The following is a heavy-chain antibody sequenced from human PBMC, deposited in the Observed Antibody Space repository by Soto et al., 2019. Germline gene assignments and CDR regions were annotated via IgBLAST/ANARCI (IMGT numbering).Heavy chain of an antibody. CDR3: SRQQRYIATINKEACDI. D-gene: IGHD4-4*01. Sequence: GESLKISCKGFGYNFKTYWIAWVRQMPGQGLEWMGIIYPGDSDTTYSPSFQGQVTISVDKTISTAYLQLSSLKASDTAMYYCSRQQRYIATINKEACDICGQGTIVTVAS. CDR1: GYNFKTYW. V-gene: IGHV5-51*01. CDR2: IYPGDSDT. J-gene: IGHJ3*02.